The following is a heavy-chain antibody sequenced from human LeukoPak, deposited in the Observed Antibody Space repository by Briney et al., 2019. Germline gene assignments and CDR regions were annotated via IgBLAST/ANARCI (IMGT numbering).Heavy chain of an antibody. V-gene: IGHV4-59*08. J-gene: IGHJ4*02. D-gene: IGHD3-10*01. CDR2: IYYSGST. CDR1: GGSISSYY. CDR3: ARLRAYGSGSYFDFDY. Sequence: SETPSLTCTVSGGSISSYYWSWIRQPPGKGLEWIGYIYYSGSTNYNPSLKSRVTISVDTSKNQFSLKLSSVTAADTAVYYCARLRAYGSGSYFDFDYWGQGTLVTVSS.